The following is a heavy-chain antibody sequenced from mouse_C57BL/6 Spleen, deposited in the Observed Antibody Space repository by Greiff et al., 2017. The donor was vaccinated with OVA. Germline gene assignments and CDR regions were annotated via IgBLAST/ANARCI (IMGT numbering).Heavy chain of an antibody. CDR1: GYTFTSYW. V-gene: IGHV1-52*01. CDR3: AGWGYGSSYVGNY. CDR2: IDPSDSET. Sequence: QVQLQQPGAELVRPGSSVKLSCKASGYTFTSYWMHWVKQRPIQGLEWIGNIDPSDSETHYNQKFKDKATLTVDKSSSTAYMQLSSLTSEDSAVYYCAGWGYGSSYVGNYWGQGTTLTVSS. D-gene: IGHD1-1*01. J-gene: IGHJ2*01.